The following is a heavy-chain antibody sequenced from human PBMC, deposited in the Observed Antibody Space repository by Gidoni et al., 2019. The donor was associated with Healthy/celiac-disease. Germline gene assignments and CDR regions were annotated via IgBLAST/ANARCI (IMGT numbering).Heavy chain of an antibody. CDR3: AREATDSSSWYPGMDV. D-gene: IGHD6-13*01. J-gene: IGHJ6*02. V-gene: IGHV1-69*01. CDR1: GGTFSSYA. CDR2: IIPIFGTA. Sequence: QVQLVQSGDEVKKPGSSVKVSCKASGGTFSSYAISWVRQAPGQGLEWMGGIIPIFGTANYAQKCQGRVTITADESTSTAYMELSSLRSEDTAVYYCAREATDSSSWYPGMDVWGQGTKVTVSS.